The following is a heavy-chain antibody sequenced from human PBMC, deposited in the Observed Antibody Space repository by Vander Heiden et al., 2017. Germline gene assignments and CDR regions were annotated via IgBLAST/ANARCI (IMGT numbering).Heavy chain of an antibody. D-gene: IGHD1-7*01. CDR1: GSTFSSYS. CDR2: ISSSSSYI. J-gene: IGHJ4*02. Sequence: EVQLVESGGGLVKPGGSLRLSCAASGSTFSSYSMNWVRQAPGKGLEWVSSISSSSSYIYYADSVKDRFTISRDNAKNSLYLQMNSLRAEDTAVYYCARIWVTGTYFDYWGQGTLVTVSS. V-gene: IGHV3-21*01. CDR3: ARIWVTGTYFDY.